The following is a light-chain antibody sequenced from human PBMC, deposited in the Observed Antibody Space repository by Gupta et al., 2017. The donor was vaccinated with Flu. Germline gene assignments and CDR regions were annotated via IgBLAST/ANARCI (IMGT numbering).Light chain of an antibody. CDR3: ETWDSGQV. J-gene: IGLJ3*02. CDR1: SGHSRYI. Sequence: QPVLTQSSSASASLGSSVKLTCHLSSGHSRYIIAWHQQPPGKAPRYLMKLEGSGSYNKGSGVPDRFSGSSSGADRYLTISKLQSEDEADYYCETWDSGQVFGGGTKLTVL. CDR2: LEGSGSY. V-gene: IGLV4-60*03.